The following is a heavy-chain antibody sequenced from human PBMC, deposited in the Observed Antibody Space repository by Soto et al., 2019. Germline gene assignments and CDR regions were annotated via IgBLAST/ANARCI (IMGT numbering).Heavy chain of an antibody. CDR3: ARAFPPIVVIIHKVANGMDV. Sequence: EVQLVESGGGLVQPGGSLRLSCAASGFTFSSYWMHWVRQAPGKGLVWVSRINSDGSSTSYADSVKGRFTISRDNAKNTLYLQMNSLRAEDTAVYYCARAFPPIVVIIHKVANGMDVWGQGTTVTVSS. D-gene: IGHD3-22*01. J-gene: IGHJ6*02. CDR1: GFTFSSYW. V-gene: IGHV3-74*01. CDR2: INSDGSST.